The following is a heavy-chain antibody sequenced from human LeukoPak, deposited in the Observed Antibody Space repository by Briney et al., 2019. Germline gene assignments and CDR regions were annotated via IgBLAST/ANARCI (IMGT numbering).Heavy chain of an antibody. J-gene: IGHJ4*02. D-gene: IGHD6-19*01. Sequence: QPGGSLRLSCAASGFTFSSYAMSWVRQAPGKGLEWVSAISGSGGSTYYADSGKGRFTISSDNSKTTLSLQMNSLRAEDTAVYSCAKALSGWSYSPLLDYWGQGTLVTVSS. CDR1: GFTFSSYA. CDR3: AKALSGWSYSPLLDY. CDR2: ISGSGGST. V-gene: IGHV3-23*01.